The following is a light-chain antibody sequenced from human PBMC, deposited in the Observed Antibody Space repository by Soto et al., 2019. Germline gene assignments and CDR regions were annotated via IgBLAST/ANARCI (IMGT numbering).Light chain of an antibody. CDR3: QHYNRFREFT. J-gene: IGKJ3*01. Sequence: DIQLTQSPSTLSASVGDRVTITCRASQSISSWLAWYQQRPGKAPQLLIYDASNLESGVPSRFSGSGSGTQFTLTISSLQPNDVATYYCQHYNRFREFTFGPGTKVDIK. V-gene: IGKV1-5*01. CDR2: DAS. CDR1: QSISSW.